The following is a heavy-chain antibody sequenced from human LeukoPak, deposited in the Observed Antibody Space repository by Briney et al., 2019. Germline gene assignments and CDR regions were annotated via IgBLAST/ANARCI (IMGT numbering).Heavy chain of an antibody. CDR1: GYTFTGYY. V-gene: IGHV1-2*02. CDR2: INPNSGGT. CDR3: ARGDYYDSSVYYHD. D-gene: IGHD3-22*01. Sequence: ASVKVSCKASGYTFTGYYIHWVRQAPGQGLEWMGWINPNSGGTNSAQKFQGRVTMTRDTSISTAYMDLSSLRSDDTAVYYCARGDYYDSSVYYHDWGQGTLVTVSS. J-gene: IGHJ4*02.